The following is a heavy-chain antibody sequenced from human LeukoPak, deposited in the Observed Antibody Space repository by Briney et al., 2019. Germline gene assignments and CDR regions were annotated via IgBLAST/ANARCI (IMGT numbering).Heavy chain of an antibody. CDR3: ARDGGYKYSSSSGPIDY. CDR2: INAGNGNT. Sequence: ASVTVSCKASGYTFTTYAMHWVRQAPGQRLEWMGWINAGNGNTKYSQKFQARVTITRDTSASTAYMELSSLRSEDTAVYYCARDGGYKYSSSSGPIDYWGQGTLVTVSS. J-gene: IGHJ4*02. D-gene: IGHD6-13*01. CDR1: GYTFTTYA. V-gene: IGHV1-3*01.